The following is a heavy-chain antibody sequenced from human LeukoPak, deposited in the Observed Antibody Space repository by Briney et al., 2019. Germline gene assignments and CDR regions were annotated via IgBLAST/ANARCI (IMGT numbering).Heavy chain of an antibody. CDR2: IYYSGST. CDR3: ARSDYDTSKFDL. D-gene: IGHD3-22*01. V-gene: IGHV4-59*01. J-gene: IGHJ2*01. CDR1: GGSISSYY. Sequence: PSETLSLTCTVSGGSISSYYWSWIRQPPGKGLEWIGYIYYSGSTNYNPSLKSRVTISVDTSKNQFSLKLSSVTAADTAVYYCARSDYDTSKFDLWGRGTLVTVSS.